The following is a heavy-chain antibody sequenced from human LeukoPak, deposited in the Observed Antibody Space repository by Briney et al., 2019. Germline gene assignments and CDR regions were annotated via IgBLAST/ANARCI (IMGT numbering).Heavy chain of an antibody. V-gene: IGHV1-24*01. J-gene: IGHJ3*02. Sequence: ASVKVSCKVSGYTLTELSMHWVRQAPGKGLEWMGGFDPEDSETIYAQKFQGRVTMTEDTSTDTAYMELGSLRSEDTAVYSCATDSWSRDAFDIWGQGTMVTVSS. CDR2: FDPEDSET. CDR1: GYTLTELS. CDR3: ATDSWSRDAFDI.